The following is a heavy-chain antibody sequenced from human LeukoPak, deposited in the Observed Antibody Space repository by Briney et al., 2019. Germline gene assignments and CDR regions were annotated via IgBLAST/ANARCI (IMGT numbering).Heavy chain of an antibody. J-gene: IGHJ4*02. CDR2: IPTSGISV. Sequence: GGSLRLSCAASGFSFSRYYMSWVRQTAGKALEWISYIPTSGISVQYADSVRGRFTASRDDAKNSLHLQMDSLRVEDTAVYYCTRAVGLGPGAHFDQWGQGALVTVSS. CDR3: TRAVGLGPGAHFDQ. V-gene: IGHV3-11*01. CDR1: GFSFSRYY. D-gene: IGHD1-26*01.